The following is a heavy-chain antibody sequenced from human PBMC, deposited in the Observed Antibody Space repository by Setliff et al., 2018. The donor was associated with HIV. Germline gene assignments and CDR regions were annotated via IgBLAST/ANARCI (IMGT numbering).Heavy chain of an antibody. Sequence: SETLSLTCTLSGASISSDYWWGWIRQPPGKGLEWIGSIYHSGNTYYNPSLKSRVIISVDMSKNQFSLKLTSVTAADTAVFYCARSVMTTTNYFDYWGPGTLVTVSS. V-gene: IGHV4-38-2*02. CDR2: IYHSGNT. CDR1: GASISSDYW. CDR3: ARSVMTTTNYFDY. J-gene: IGHJ4*02. D-gene: IGHD4-4*01.